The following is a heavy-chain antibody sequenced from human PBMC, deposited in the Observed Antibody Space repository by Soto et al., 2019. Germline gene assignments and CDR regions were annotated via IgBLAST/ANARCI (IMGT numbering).Heavy chain of an antibody. J-gene: IGHJ5*02. CDR2: IYHSGSP. CDR1: GGSISSGGYS. CDR3: ARAYYDASGYGLDP. Sequence: TLSLTCAVSGGSISSGGYSWSWIRQPPGKGLEWIGYIYHSGSPYYNPSLKSRVTISVDRSKNQFSLKLSSVTAADTAVYYCARAYYDASGYGLDPWGQGTLVTVSS. D-gene: IGHD3-22*01. V-gene: IGHV4-30-2*02.